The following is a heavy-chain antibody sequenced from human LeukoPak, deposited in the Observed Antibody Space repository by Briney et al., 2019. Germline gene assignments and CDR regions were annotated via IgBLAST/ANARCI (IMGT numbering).Heavy chain of an antibody. Sequence: GASVKVSCKASGYTFTSYGISWARQAPGQGLEWMGWISAYNGNTNYAQKLQGRVTMTTDTSTSTAYMELRSLRSDDTAVYYCARDSGIAVAGYNWFDPWGQGTLVTVSS. D-gene: IGHD6-19*01. V-gene: IGHV1-18*01. CDR3: ARDSGIAVAGYNWFDP. CDR1: GYTFTSYG. J-gene: IGHJ5*02. CDR2: ISAYNGNT.